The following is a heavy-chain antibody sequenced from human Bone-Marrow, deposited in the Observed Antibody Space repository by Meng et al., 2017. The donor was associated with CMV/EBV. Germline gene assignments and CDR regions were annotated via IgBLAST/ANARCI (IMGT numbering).Heavy chain of an antibody. CDR2: INHSGST. V-gene: IGHV4-34*01. J-gene: IGHJ4*01. CDR1: GGSFSGYY. Sequence: SETLSLTCAVYGGSFSGYYWSWIRQPPGKGLEWIGEINHSGSTNYNPSLKSRVTISVDTSKNQFSLKLSSVTAADTAVYYCVRGGIATRPNYWGQGTLVTVYS. D-gene: IGHD6-6*01. CDR3: VRGGIATRPNY.